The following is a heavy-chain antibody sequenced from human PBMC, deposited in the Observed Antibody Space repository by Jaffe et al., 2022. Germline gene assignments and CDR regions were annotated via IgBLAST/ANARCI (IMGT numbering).Heavy chain of an antibody. V-gene: IGHV1-69*01. D-gene: IGHD6-13*01. J-gene: IGHJ4*02. CDR3: ARDKRDSSSWYGIFDN. CDR2: LIPIFATA. Sequence: QVQLVQSGAEVKKPGSSVKVSCKASGGTFSNYAISWVRQAPEQGLEWMGRLIPIFATANYAQKFQDRVTITADESTSTAYMELSSLRSEDTAVYYCARDKRDSSSWYGIFDNWGQGTLVTVSS. CDR1: GGTFSNYA.